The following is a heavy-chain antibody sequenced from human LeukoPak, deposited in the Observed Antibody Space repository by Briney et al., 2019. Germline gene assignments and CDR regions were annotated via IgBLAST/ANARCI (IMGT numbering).Heavy chain of an antibody. D-gene: IGHD6-19*01. CDR3: ARDRSGWSYFDY. Sequence: GGSLRLSCAASGFTFSSYSMNWVRQAPGKGLEWVSSISSSSSYIYYADSVKGRFTISRDNAKNSLYLQMNSLRAEDTAVYYCARDRSGWSYFDYWGQGTLVTVSS. CDR1: GFTFSSYS. CDR2: ISSSSSYI. V-gene: IGHV3-21*01. J-gene: IGHJ4*02.